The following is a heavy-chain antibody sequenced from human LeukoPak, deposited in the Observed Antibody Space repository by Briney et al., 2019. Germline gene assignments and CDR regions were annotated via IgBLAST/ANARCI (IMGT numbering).Heavy chain of an antibody. CDR2: ISSSSSYI. CDR3: ARESPFDWLYFDY. D-gene: IGHD3-9*01. CDR1: GFTFSSYS. Sequence: KPGGSLRLSCAASGFTFSSYSMNWVRQAPGKGLEWVSSISSSSSYIYYADSVKGRFTISRGNAKNSLYLQMNSLGAEDTAVYYCARESPFDWLYFDYWGQGTLVTVSS. V-gene: IGHV3-21*01. J-gene: IGHJ4*02.